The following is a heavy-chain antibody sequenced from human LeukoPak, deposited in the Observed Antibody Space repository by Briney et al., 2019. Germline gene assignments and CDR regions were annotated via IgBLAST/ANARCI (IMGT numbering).Heavy chain of an antibody. V-gene: IGHV3-7*03. Sequence: GGSLRLSCAASGFTFSSYWMSWVRQAPGKGLEWVANIKQDGSEKYYVDSVKGRFTISRDNSKNTLYLQMNSLRAEDTAVYYCAKDPGQQNFDYWGQGTLVTVSS. J-gene: IGHJ4*02. CDR2: IKQDGSEK. CDR1: GFTFSSYW. D-gene: IGHD6-13*01. CDR3: AKDPGQQNFDY.